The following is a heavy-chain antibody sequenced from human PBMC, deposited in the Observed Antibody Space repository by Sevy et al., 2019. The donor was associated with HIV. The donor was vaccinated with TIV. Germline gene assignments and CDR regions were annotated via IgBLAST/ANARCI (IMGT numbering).Heavy chain of an antibody. Sequence: GGSLRLSCAASGFTFSNYWMTWVRQAPGKGLEWVANIKVDGSEKYYVDSVKGRFTISRDNAKNSLYLQMNSLRAEDTAVYHGARGCSSTTCLWGLDVWGQGTTVTVSS. V-gene: IGHV3-7*03. CDR3: ARGCSSTTCLWGLDV. CDR1: GFTFSNYW. CDR2: IKVDGSEK. J-gene: IGHJ6*02. D-gene: IGHD2-2*01.